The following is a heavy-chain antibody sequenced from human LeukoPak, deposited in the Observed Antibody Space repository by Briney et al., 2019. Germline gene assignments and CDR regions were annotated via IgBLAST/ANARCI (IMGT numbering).Heavy chain of an antibody. J-gene: IGHJ4*02. CDR3: ARGPSGYNTT. D-gene: IGHD5-12*01. V-gene: IGHV3-66*01. CDR1: EFSVGSNY. Sequence: GGSLRLSCAASEFSVGSNYMTWVRPAPGKGLEWVSLIYSGGSTYYADSVTGRFTISRDNSKNTLYLQMNSLRAEDTAVYYCARGPSGYNTTGGQGTLVTVSS. CDR2: IYSGGST.